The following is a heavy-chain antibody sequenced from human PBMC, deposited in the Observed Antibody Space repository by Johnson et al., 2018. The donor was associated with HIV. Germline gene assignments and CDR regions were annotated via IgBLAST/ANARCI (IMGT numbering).Heavy chain of an antibody. J-gene: IGHJ3*02. D-gene: IGHD5-12*01. V-gene: IGHV3-30*02. CDR3: AKDQIKRLPVDWAFDI. CDR1: GFSFSSYG. Sequence: QVQLVESGGGVVQPGGSLRLSCVASGFSFSSYGIHWVRQAPGKGLEWVAFTQYDGSNKYYADSVKGRFTITRDNRKNTLYMQMNSLRAEDTAVYYCAKDQIKRLPVDWAFDIWGQGTMVTVSS. CDR2: TQYDGSNK.